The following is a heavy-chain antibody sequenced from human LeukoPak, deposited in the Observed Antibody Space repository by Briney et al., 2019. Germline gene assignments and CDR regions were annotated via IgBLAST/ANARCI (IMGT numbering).Heavy chain of an antibody. J-gene: IGHJ6*03. V-gene: IGHV4-34*01. CDR2: INHSGRT. D-gene: IGHD6-19*01. CDR3: ARQGAVAAPYYYYMDV. Sequence: SETLSLTCAIYGGSFSAYYWSWIRQPPGKGLEWIGEINHSGRTNYNPSLKSRVTISGPTSKNQFSLKLSSVTAADTAVYYCARQGAVAAPYYYYMDVWGKGTTVTVSS. CDR1: GGSFSAYY.